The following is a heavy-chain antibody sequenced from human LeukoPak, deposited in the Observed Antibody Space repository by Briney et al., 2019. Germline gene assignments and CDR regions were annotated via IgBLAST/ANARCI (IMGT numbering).Heavy chain of an antibody. Sequence: GGSLRLSCAASGFTFSDYYMSWIRQAPGKGLEWLSYISGSSSDTNYADSVKGRFTISRDNAKNSLYLQMNGLRVEDTAIYYCARAERRGGDYWGQGTLVTVSS. D-gene: IGHD2-21*01. J-gene: IGHJ4*02. CDR1: GFTFSDYY. CDR3: ARAERRGGDY. V-gene: IGHV3-11*05. CDR2: ISGSSSDT.